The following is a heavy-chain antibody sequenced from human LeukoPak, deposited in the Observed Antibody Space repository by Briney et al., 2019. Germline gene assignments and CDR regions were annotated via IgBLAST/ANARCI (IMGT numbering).Heavy chain of an antibody. V-gene: IGHV4-59*08. CDR3: ARGFGSSWYYFDY. CDR2: IHDSGST. D-gene: IGHD6-13*01. Sequence: SETLSLTCTVSGASISSYYWSWIRQPPGKRLEWIGYIHDSGSTNYNPSLKSRATISVDTSKKQFSLKLSSVTAADTAVYYCARGFGSSWYYFDYWGQGTLVTASS. J-gene: IGHJ4*02. CDR1: GASISSYY.